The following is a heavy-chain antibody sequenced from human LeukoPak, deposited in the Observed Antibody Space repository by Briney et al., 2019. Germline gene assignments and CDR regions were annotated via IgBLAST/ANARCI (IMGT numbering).Heavy chain of an antibody. Sequence: HPGGSLRLSCAASGFIFTKYWMHWVRQAPGKGLVWVSHVNSDGSATSYADSVKGRFTTSRDNAKNTVYLHMNSLRVEDTAVYYCTSFYETNWGQGTLVTVSS. CDR1: GFIFTKYW. J-gene: IGHJ4*02. CDR2: VNSDGSAT. D-gene: IGHD2/OR15-2a*01. V-gene: IGHV3-74*01. CDR3: TSFYETN.